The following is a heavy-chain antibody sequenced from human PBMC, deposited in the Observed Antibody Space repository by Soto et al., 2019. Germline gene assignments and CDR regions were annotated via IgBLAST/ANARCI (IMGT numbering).Heavy chain of an antibody. D-gene: IGHD3-3*01. CDR2: ISSSSSYL. Sequence: WGSLRLSCAASGFTFSSYSMNWVLQAPGKGLEWVSSISSSSSYLYYADSVKGRFTISRHNAKNSLYLQMNSLRAEDTAVYYCARDRVVYYDFWSGYPQDSSYYYGMGVWGEVTTVTDSS. V-gene: IGHV3-21*01. CDR3: ARDRVVYYDFWSGYPQDSSYYYGMGV. J-gene: IGHJ6*04. CDR1: GFTFSSYS.